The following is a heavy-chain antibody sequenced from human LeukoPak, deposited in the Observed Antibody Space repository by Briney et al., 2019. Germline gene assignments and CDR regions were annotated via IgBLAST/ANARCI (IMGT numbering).Heavy chain of an antibody. CDR3: TRPGAASGDRNYYDL. D-gene: IGHD6-13*01. CDR1: GFTFSAYS. J-gene: IGHJ2*01. V-gene: IGHV3-7*01. Sequence: GGSLRLSCAASGFTFSAYSMTWVRQAPGRGLEWVANIGQDGIETYYVDSVKGRFTISRDNAKNLVYLQMNSLRVEDTTVYYCTRPGAASGDRNYYDLWGRGTLVTVSS. CDR2: IGQDGIET.